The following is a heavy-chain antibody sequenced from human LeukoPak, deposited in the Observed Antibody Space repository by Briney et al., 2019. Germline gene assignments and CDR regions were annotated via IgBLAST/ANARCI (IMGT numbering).Heavy chain of an antibody. J-gene: IGHJ6*04. CDR3: ASSYGSGSYYYYYYYGMDV. D-gene: IGHD3-10*01. V-gene: IGHV3-53*01. Sequence: GGSLRLSCAASGFTVSSNYMSRVRQAPGKGLEWVSVIYSGGSTYYADSVKGRFTISRDNSKNTLYLQMNSLRAEDTAVYYCASSYGSGSYYYYYYYGMDVWGKGTTVTVSS. CDR2: IYSGGST. CDR1: GFTVSSNY.